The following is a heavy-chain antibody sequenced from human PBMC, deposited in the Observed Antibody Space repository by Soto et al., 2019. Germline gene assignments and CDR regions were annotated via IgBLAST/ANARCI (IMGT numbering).Heavy chain of an antibody. Sequence: ASVKVSCKASGYTFTSYYMHWVRQAPGQGLEWMGIINPSGGSTSYAQKFQGRVTMTRDTSTSTVYMELSSLRSEDTAVYYCARVNVDTAMVDAFGIWGQGTMVTVSS. J-gene: IGHJ3*02. CDR3: ARVNVDTAMVDAFGI. V-gene: IGHV1-46*01. CDR1: GYTFTSYY. D-gene: IGHD5-18*01. CDR2: INPSGGST.